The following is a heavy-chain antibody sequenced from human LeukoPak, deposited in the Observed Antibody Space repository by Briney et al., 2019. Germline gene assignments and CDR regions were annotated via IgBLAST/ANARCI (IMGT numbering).Heavy chain of an antibody. CDR1: GFTFSDYT. CDR3: ARLGSSWSIDY. CDR2: ISGSGYKT. D-gene: IGHD6-13*01. Sequence: GGSLRLSCVASGFTFSDYTMSWLRQSPVKGLEWVAAISGSGYKTYDADSMKGRFTISRDSSKNTLYLQMNSPRAGDTAVYYCARLGSSWSIDYWGQGTLVTVSS. V-gene: IGHV3-23*01. J-gene: IGHJ4*02.